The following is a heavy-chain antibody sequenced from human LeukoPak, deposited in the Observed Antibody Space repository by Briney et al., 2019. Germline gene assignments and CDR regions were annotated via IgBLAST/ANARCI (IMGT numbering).Heavy chain of an antibody. D-gene: IGHD3-10*01. Sequence: PSETLSLTCTVSGGSISSGSYYWSWIRQPAGKGLEWIGRIYTSGSTNYNPSLKSRVTISVDTSKNQFSLKLSSVTAADTAVYYCARDLGEQPSWGQGTLVTVSS. CDR1: GGSISSGSYY. V-gene: IGHV4-61*02. J-gene: IGHJ5*02. CDR3: ARDLGEQPS. CDR2: IYTSGST.